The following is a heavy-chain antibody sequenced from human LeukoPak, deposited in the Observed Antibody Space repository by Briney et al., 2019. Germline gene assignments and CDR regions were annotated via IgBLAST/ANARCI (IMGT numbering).Heavy chain of an antibody. J-gene: IGHJ4*02. CDR1: GFTFSSYG. Sequence: GGSLRLSCAASGFTFSSYGMHRVRQAPGKGLEWVAVIWYDGSNKYYADSVKGRFTISRDNSKNTLYLQMNSLRAEDTAVYYCARALGTRAPFDYWGQGTLVTVSS. CDR2: IWYDGSNK. CDR3: ARALGTRAPFDY. D-gene: IGHD1-1*01. V-gene: IGHV3-33*01.